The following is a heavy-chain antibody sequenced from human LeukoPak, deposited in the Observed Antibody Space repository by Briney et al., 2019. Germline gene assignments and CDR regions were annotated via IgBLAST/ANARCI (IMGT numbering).Heavy chain of an antibody. D-gene: IGHD3-10*01. J-gene: IGHJ5*02. CDR3: ARAGGSGSYYDL. CDR2: ISSSSSYI. CDR1: GIYD. Sequence: AGGSLRLSCAASGIYDMSWVRQAPGKGLEWVSSISSSSSYIYYADSVKGRFTISRDNAKNSLYLQMNSLRAEDTAVYYCARAGGSGSYYDLWGQGTLVTVSS. V-gene: IGHV3-21*01.